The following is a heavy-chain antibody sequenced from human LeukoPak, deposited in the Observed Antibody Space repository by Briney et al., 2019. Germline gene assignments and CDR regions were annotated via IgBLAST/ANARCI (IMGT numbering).Heavy chain of an antibody. CDR2: INHSGST. J-gene: IGHJ6*02. CDR1: GGSISSYY. CDR3: ARGQEPLYSSSWYKNYYGMDV. Sequence: SETLSLTCTVSGGSISSYYWSWIRQPPGKGLEWIGEINHSGSTNYNPSLKSRVTISVDTSKNQFSLKLSSVTAADTAVYYCARGQEPLYSSSWYKNYYGMDVWGQGTTVTVSS. V-gene: IGHV4-34*01. D-gene: IGHD6-13*01.